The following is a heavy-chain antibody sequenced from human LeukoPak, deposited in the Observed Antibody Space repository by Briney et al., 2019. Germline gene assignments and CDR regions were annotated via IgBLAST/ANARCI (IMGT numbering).Heavy chain of an antibody. Sequence: SETLSLTCTVSGGSISSSSYYWGWIRQPPGKGLEWIGSIYYSGSTYYNPSLKSRVTISVDTSKNQFSLELSSVTAADTAVYYCARRGDCSSTSCYVGPWGQGTLVTVSS. D-gene: IGHD2-2*01. CDR1: GGSISSSSYY. CDR2: IYYSGST. V-gene: IGHV4-39*01. CDR3: ARRGDCSSTSCYVGP. J-gene: IGHJ5*02.